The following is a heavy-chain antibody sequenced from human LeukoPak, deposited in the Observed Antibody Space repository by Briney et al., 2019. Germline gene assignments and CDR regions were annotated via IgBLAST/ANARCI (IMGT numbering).Heavy chain of an antibody. CDR2: IRYDGSNK. D-gene: IGHD5-18*01. V-gene: IGHV3-30*02. CDR1: GFTFSSYG. CDR3: AKDRLVYSYLSF. Sequence: GGPLRLSCAASGFTFSSYGMHWVRQAPGKGLEWVAFIRYDGSNKYYADSVKGRFTISRDNSKNTLYLQMNSLRAEDTAVYYCAKDRLVYSYLSFWGQGTLVTVSS. J-gene: IGHJ4*02.